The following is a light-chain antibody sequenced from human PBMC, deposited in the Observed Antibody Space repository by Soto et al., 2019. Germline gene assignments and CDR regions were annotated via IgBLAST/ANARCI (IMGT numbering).Light chain of an antibody. J-gene: IGLJ1*01. V-gene: IGLV1-44*01. CDR3: AAWDDSRKGGG. CDR2: GDD. CDR1: SSNIGSKT. Sequence: QSELTQSPSASGTPGQTVTLSCSGSSSNIGSKTVHWYQQLPGTAPKLLIYGDDHRPSGVPDRFSGSKSGTSAPLAISGLQSEDEADYYCAAWDDSRKGGGVGTGTKLTVL.